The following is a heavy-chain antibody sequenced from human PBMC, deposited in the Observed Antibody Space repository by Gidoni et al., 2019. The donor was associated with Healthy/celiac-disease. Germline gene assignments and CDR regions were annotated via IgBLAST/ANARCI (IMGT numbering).Heavy chain of an antibody. CDR2: TRNKANSYTT. V-gene: IGHV3-72*01. D-gene: IGHD3-22*01. J-gene: IGHJ2*01. CDR1: GFTFSDHY. Sequence: EVQLVESGGCLVQPGGSLRLSCAASGFTFSDHYMDWVRQAPGKGLEWGGRTRNKANSYTTEYAASVKGRFTISRDDSKNSLYLQMNSLKTEDTAVYYCARVGMIRSYWYFDLWGRGTLVTVSS. CDR3: ARVGMIRSYWYFDL.